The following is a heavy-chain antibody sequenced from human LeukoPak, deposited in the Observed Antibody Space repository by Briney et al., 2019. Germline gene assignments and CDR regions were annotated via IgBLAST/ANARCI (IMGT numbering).Heavy chain of an antibody. CDR3: AHTGHYYDRSNANWSFDL. CDR1: GFSLSTSGVG. CDR2: IYWDDDK. Sequence: SGPTLVKPTQTLTLTCTFSGFSLSTSGVGVGWIRQPPGTALYWLAVIYWDDDKRHNPSLSSRLTVTKDTSKNQVVLSLTNMDPVDTATYYCAHTGHYYDRSNANWSFDLWGRGTLVTVSA. J-gene: IGHJ2*01. D-gene: IGHD3-22*01. V-gene: IGHV2-5*02.